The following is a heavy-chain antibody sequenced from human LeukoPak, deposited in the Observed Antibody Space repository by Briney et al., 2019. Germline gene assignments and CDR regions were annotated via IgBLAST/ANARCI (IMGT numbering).Heavy chain of an antibody. J-gene: IGHJ2*01. V-gene: IGHV4-39*01. Sequence: NPSETLSLTCNVSGGSISSSKKCWGWIRQPPGKWLEWIGSIYYSGSTYYNPSLESRVTISVDTSKNQFSLKLSSVTAADTAVYYCARQGSIWWYAWYFDLWGRGTLVTVSS. D-gene: IGHD2-15*01. CDR2: IYYSGST. CDR1: GGSISSSKKC. CDR3: ARQGSIWWYAWYFDL.